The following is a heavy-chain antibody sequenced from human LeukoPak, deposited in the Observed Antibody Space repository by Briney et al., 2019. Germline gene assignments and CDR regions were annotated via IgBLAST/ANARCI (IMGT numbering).Heavy chain of an antibody. Sequence: SETLSLTCTVSGGSISSSSYYWGWIRQPPGKGLEWIGSIYYSGSTYYNPSLKSRVTISVDTSKNQFSLKLSSVTAADTAVYYCARDRGGYYYDSSGSDYWGQGTLVTVSS. V-gene: IGHV4-39*02. J-gene: IGHJ4*02. D-gene: IGHD3-22*01. CDR3: ARDRGGYYYDSSGSDY. CDR1: GGSISSSSYY. CDR2: IYYSGST.